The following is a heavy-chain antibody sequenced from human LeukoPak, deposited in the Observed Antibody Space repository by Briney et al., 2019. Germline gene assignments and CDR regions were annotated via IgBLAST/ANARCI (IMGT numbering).Heavy chain of an antibody. CDR3: ARSSGPFDY. J-gene: IGHJ4*02. D-gene: IGHD3-3*01. Sequence: SETLSLTCTVSGGSISSYYWSWIRQPPGKGLEWIGYIHFSGSTNYNPSLKSRVTISVDTSKNQFSLKLSSVTAADTAVYYCARSSGPFDYWGQGTLVTVSS. V-gene: IGHV4-59*01. CDR2: IHFSGST. CDR1: GGSISSYY.